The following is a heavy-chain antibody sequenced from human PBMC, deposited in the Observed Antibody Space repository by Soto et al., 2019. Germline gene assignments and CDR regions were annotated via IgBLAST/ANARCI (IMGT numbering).Heavy chain of an antibody. V-gene: IGHV1-69*13. J-gene: IGHJ4*02. CDR2: IIPIFGTA. Sequence: VKVSCKASGGTFSSYAISWVRQAPGQGLEWMGGIIPIFGTANYAQKFQGRVTITADESTSTAYMELSSLRSEDTAVYYCARVPGEGYCSGGSCYKNPYYFDYWGQGTLVTVSS. CDR3: ARVPGEGYCSGGSCYKNPYYFDY. D-gene: IGHD2-15*01. CDR1: GGTFSSYA.